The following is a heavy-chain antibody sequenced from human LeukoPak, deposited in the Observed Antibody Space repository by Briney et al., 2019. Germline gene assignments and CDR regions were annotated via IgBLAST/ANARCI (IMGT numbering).Heavy chain of an antibody. CDR2: ISSSSSYI. D-gene: IGHD2-2*01. V-gene: IGHV3-21*01. Sequence: GGSLRLSCAASGFTFSIYAMNWVRQAPGKGLEWVSSISSSSSYIYYADSVKGRFTISRDNAKNSLYLQMNSLRAEDTAVYYCARDIHSIPAAIPSFDYWGQGTLVTVSS. J-gene: IGHJ4*02. CDR1: GFTFSIYA. CDR3: ARDIHSIPAAIPSFDY.